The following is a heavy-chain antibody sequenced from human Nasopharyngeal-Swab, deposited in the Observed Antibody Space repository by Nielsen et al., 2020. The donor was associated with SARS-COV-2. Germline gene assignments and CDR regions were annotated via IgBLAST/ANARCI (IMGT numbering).Heavy chain of an antibody. Sequence: SETLSLTCTVSGGSISSGSYYWNWIRQSPGKGLEWIGEINDSGSTNYNPSLKSRVSISLDTSTNQFSLQLRSMTASDTAVYYCARGQSKITMIVVVIAFWQYYFDYWGQGALVTVSS. CDR1: GGSISSGSYY. CDR2: INDSGST. CDR3: ARGQSKITMIVVVIAFWQYYFDY. D-gene: IGHD3-22*01. J-gene: IGHJ4*02. V-gene: IGHV4-39*07.